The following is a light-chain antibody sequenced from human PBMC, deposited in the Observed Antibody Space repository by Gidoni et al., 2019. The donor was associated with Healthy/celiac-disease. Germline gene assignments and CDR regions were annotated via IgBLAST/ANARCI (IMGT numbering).Light chain of an antibody. Sequence: QSALTQPASVSGSPGQSITISCTGTSSDVGGYNYVSWYQQHPGKAPKLMIYDVSNRPSGVSNRFSRLQAEDEADYYCSSYTSSSNWVFGGGTKLTVL. CDR2: DVS. V-gene: IGLV2-14*01. J-gene: IGLJ3*02. CDR1: SSDVGGYNY. CDR3: SSYTSSSNWV.